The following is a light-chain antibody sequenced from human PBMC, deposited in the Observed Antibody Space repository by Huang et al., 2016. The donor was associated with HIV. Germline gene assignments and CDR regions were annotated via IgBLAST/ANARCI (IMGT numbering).Light chain of an antibody. CDR2: GAA. V-gene: IGKV3-15*01. J-gene: IGKJ2*01. CDR3: QQYDKWPGT. Sequence: EVMLKQSPATLSVSLGDKASLSCRASQRVGVNLAVYQQKPGQAPTLLIYGAADRATGSSARFSGSGSGTDFTLTISSLQSEDSAVYFCQQYDKWPGTFGQGTRLQI. CDR1: QRVGVN.